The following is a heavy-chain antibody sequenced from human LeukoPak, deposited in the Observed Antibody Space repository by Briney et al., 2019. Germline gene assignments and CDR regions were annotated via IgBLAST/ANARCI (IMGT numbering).Heavy chain of an antibody. CDR1: GFTFSSYS. CDR2: ISSSSSYI. CDR3: AREYIDSSGWYYLLSFDC. D-gene: IGHD6-19*01. V-gene: IGHV3-21*01. J-gene: IGHJ4*02. Sequence: GGSLRLSCAASGFTFSSYSMNWVRQAPGKGLEWVSSISSSSSYIYYADSVKGRFTISRDNAKNSLYLQMNSLRAEDTAVYYCAREYIDSSGWYYLLSFDCWGQGTLVTVSS.